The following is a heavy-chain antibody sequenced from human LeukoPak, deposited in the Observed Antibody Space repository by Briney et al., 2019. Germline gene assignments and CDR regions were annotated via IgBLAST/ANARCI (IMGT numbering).Heavy chain of an antibody. D-gene: IGHD2-2*01. V-gene: IGHV6-1*01. CDR1: GDSVPRNNIA. Sequence: SQTLSLTREISGDSVPRNNIAWNWIRQSPSRGLEWLGRTYYRSNWYNEYAESVKSRLPISPDTSKNQFSLHLNSVTPEDTAVYYCARGRDAVVVPAADFDYWGQGILVTVSS. CDR2: TYYRSNWYN. J-gene: IGHJ4*02. CDR3: ARGRDAVVVPAADFDY.